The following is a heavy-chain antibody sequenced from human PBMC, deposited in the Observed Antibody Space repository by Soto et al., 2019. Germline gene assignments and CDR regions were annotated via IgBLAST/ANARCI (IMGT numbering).Heavy chain of an antibody. Sequence: QVQLVESGGGVVQPGRSVRLSCAASGFTFSSYGMHWVRQAPGKGLEWVAVIWYDGSNKYYADSVKGRFTISRDNSKNTLYLQMNSLRAEDTAVYYCARDLNRGSGWYLGSYYFDYWGQGTLVTVSS. CDR3: ARDLNRGSGWYLGSYYFDY. J-gene: IGHJ4*02. CDR2: IWYDGSNK. D-gene: IGHD6-19*01. CDR1: GFTFSSYG. V-gene: IGHV3-33*01.